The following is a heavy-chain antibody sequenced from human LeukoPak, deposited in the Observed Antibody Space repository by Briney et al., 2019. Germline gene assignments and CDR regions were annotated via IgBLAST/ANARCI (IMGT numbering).Heavy chain of an antibody. CDR3: ARVYSSGWYDGEYYFDY. CDR2: IKQDGSEK. Sequence: GGSLRLSCAASGFTFSSYWMSWVRQAPGKGLEWVTNIKQDGSEKYYVDSVKGRFTISRDNAKNSLYLQMNSLRAEDTAVYYCARVYSSGWYDGEYYFDYWGQGTLVTVSS. J-gene: IGHJ4*02. CDR1: GFTFSSYW. V-gene: IGHV3-7*01. D-gene: IGHD6-19*01.